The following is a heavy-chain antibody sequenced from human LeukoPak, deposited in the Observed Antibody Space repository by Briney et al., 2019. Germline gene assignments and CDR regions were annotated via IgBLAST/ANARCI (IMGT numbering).Heavy chain of an antibody. V-gene: IGHV5-51*01. J-gene: IGHJ6*03. CDR2: IYPDDSNT. CDR1: GYNFPIYW. D-gene: IGHD6-13*01. Sequence: GESLKISCQGSGYNFPIYWIGWVRQMPGQGLEGMGIIYPDDSNTIYGPSFQGQVIISADKSINTAYLEWSSLKASDTAIYYCARQGAAGKYYYYYMDVWGKGTTVTVSS. CDR3: ARQGAAGKYYYYYMDV.